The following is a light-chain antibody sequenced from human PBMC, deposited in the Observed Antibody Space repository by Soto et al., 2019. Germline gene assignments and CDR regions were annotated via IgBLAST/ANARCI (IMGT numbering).Light chain of an antibody. J-gene: IGKJ5*01. Sequence: EIVLTQSPGTLSLSPGARATLFCMASQSGSLGWYQQKPGHAPRLLIFGASNSATGIPDRFSSSGSGTDITLTISSLETGDFAVDYGPQYCSSPRTFGQGTRVEIK. CDR3: PQYCSSPRT. V-gene: IGKV3-20*01. CDR2: GAS. CDR1: QSGS.